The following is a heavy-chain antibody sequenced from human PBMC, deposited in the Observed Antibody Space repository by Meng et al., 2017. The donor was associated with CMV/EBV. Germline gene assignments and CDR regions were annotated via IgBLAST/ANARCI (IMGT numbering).Heavy chain of an antibody. D-gene: IGHD3-10*01. Sequence: GSLRLSCTVSGGSISSSSYYWGWLRQPPGKGLEWIGSIYYSGSTYYNPSLKSRVTISVDTSKNQFSLKLSSVTAADTAVYYCARDPGRVYYYYGMDVWGQGTTVTVSS. CDR1: GGSISSSSYY. CDR3: ARDPGRVYYYYGMDV. J-gene: IGHJ6*02. CDR2: IYYSGST. V-gene: IGHV4-39*07.